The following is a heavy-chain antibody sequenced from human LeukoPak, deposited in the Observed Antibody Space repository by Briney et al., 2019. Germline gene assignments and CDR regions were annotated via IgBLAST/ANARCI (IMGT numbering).Heavy chain of an antibody. J-gene: IGHJ3*02. D-gene: IGHD2/OR15-2a*01. V-gene: IGHV5-51*01. CDR3: ARHRDSMAYDAFDI. CDR1: GYTFTDYW. CDR2: IHPGESDT. Sequence: GESLKISCKTSGYTFTDYWIGWVRQMPGKGLEWMGIIHPGESDTRYSPSFQGQVTISADKSINTAYLQWSSLKASDTAMYYCARHRDSMAYDAFDIWGQGTMVTVSS.